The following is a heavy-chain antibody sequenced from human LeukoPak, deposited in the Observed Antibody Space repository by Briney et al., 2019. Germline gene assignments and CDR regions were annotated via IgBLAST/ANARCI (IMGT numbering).Heavy chain of an antibody. CDR3: ARVRRIAAASSDWFDP. V-gene: IGHV4-4*07. Sequence: SETLSLTCTVSGGSISSYYWSWIRQPAGKGLEWIGRIYTSGSTNYNPSLKSRVTMSVDTSKNQFSLKLSSVTAADTAVYYCARVRRIAAASSDWFDPWGQGTLVTVSS. J-gene: IGHJ5*02. D-gene: IGHD6-13*01. CDR1: GGSISSYY. CDR2: IYTSGST.